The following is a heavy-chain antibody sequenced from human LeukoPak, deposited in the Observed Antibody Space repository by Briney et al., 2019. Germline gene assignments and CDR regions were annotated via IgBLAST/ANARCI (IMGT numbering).Heavy chain of an antibody. CDR3: AKTGNYNWNGFDY. CDR2: ISYDGSNK. V-gene: IGHV3-30*18. Sequence: PGGSLRLSCAASGFTFSSYDMHWVRQAPGKGLEWVAIISYDGSNKYYADSVKGRFTISRDNSKNTLYLQMNSLRVEDSAVYYCAKTGNYNWNGFDYWGQGTLVTVSS. D-gene: IGHD1-20*01. J-gene: IGHJ4*02. CDR1: GFTFSSYD.